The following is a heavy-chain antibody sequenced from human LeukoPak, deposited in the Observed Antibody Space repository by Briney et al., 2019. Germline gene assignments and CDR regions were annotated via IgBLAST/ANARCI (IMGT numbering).Heavy chain of an antibody. D-gene: IGHD2-15*01. CDR2: INHSGST. CDR3: ARPYCSGGSCPTPYYFDY. Sequence: PSETLSLTCAVYGGSFSGYYWSWIRQPPGKGLEWIGEINHSGSTNYNPSLKSRVTISVDTSKNQFSLKLSSVTAADTAVYYCARPYCSGGSCPTPYYFDYWGQGTLVTVSS. V-gene: IGHV4-34*01. CDR1: GGSFSGYY. J-gene: IGHJ4*02.